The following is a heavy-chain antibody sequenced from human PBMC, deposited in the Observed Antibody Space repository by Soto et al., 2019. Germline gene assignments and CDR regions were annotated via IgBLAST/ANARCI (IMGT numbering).Heavy chain of an antibody. CDR2: INHSGST. Sequence: SETLSLTCAVYGGSFSGYYWSWIRQPPGKGLEWIGEINHSGSTNYNPSLKSRVTISVDTSKNQFSLKLSSVTAADTAVYYCARLGRWFGEEDYYYMDVWGKGTTVTVSS. V-gene: IGHV4-34*01. CDR3: ARLGRWFGEEDYYYMDV. CDR1: GGSFSGYY. D-gene: IGHD3-10*01. J-gene: IGHJ6*03.